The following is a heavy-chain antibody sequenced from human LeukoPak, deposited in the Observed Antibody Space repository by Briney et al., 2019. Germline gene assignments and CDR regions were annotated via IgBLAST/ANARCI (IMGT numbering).Heavy chain of an antibody. CDR3: ARDRYYYDSSGSHFDY. D-gene: IGHD3-22*01. CDR1: GGSFSGYY. Sequence: PSETLSLTCAVYGGSFSGYYWSWIRQPPGKGLEWIGEINHSGSTNYNPSLKSRVTISVDTSKNQFSLKLSSVTAADTAVYYCARDRYYYDSSGSHFDYWGQGTLVTVSS. CDR2: INHSGST. V-gene: IGHV4-34*01. J-gene: IGHJ4*02.